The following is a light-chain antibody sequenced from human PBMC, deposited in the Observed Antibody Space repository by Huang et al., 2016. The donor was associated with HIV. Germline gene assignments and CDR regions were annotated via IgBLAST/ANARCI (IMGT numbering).Light chain of an antibody. CDR1: QSVGTY. CDR3: QERTY. Sequence: EIVLTLSSVILSLSPGERSTLSCRASQSVGTYLACYQQKPEQAPRLLIYGASNRATGSPARFTGSGSKTGFTLTISSLEPEDFAVYYCQERTYFGPGSKVDIK. J-gene: IGKJ3*01. CDR2: GAS. V-gene: IGKV3-11*01.